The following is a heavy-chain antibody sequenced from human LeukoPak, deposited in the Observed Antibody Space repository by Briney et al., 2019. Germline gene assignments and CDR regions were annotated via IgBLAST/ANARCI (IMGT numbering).Heavy chain of an antibody. Sequence: ASVKVSCKASGYTFNRYAISWVRQAPGQGLEWMGWISAYNGNTNYAQKLQGRVTMTTDTSTTTAYMELMSLRSDDTAVYYCARHLYGDYFFDYWGQGTLVTVSS. CDR1: GYTFNRYA. V-gene: IGHV1-18*01. CDR3: ARHLYGDYFFDY. CDR2: ISAYNGNT. J-gene: IGHJ4*02. D-gene: IGHD4-17*01.